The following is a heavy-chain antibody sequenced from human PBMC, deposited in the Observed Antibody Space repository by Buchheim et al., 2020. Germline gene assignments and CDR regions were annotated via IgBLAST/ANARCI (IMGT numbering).Heavy chain of an antibody. CDR3: ARGLPPNWFDP. D-gene: IGHD3-16*01. J-gene: IGHJ5*02. CDR1: GYTFTIYY. V-gene: IGHV1-46*01. CDR2: INPSGGST. Sequence: QVQLVQSGAEVKKPGASLKVSCKVSGYTFTIYYMHWVRQAPGQGLEWMGIINPSGGSTSYAQKFQGRVTMTRATPASKVYMELSSLRSEDTAVYYCARGLPPNWFDPWGQGTL.